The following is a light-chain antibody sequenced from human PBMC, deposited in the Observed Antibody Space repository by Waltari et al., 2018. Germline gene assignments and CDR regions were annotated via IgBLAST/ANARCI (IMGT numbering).Light chain of an antibody. CDR1: SRDVGAYNY. J-gene: IGLJ2*01. CDR3: CSYAGTYNFVV. Sequence: QSALSQPRSVSGSPGQSVTISCTGTSRDVGAYNYVSWYQTHPGKAPKLMIYDVSKRPSGVPDRFSGSKSGNTASLTISGLQAEDEAEYFCCSYAGTYNFVVFGGGTKLTVL. V-gene: IGLV2-11*01. CDR2: DVS.